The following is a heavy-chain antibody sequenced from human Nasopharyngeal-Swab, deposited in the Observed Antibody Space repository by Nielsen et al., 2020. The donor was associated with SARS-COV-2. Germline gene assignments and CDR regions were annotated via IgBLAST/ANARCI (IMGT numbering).Heavy chain of an antibody. V-gene: IGHV4-39*01. CDR1: GDSVISTSY. J-gene: IGHJ5*02. D-gene: IGHD3-10*01. Sequence: SETLSLTCTVSGDSVISTSYWAWIRQPPGKGLEWIGTIHYSGTTYYNPSLKSRVTISGDTSKNQFSLQLSSEVAADTAVYSCAGHRWFGELTNNWFDPWGQGTLVTVSS. CDR3: AGHRWFGELTNNWFDP. CDR2: IHYSGTT.